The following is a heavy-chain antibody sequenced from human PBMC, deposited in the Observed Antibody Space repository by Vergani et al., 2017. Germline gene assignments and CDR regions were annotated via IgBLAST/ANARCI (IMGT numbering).Heavy chain of an antibody. CDR1: GGSISSSSYY. V-gene: IGHV4-39*01. D-gene: IGHD3-22*01. CDR3: ARHLRGGNDKGYFDY. J-gene: IGHJ4*02. Sequence: QLQLQESGPGLVKSSETLSLNCSVSGGSISSSSYYWAWIRQPPGKGLEWIGSVYYSGTTYYNPSLASRLTLLVDTSENQFSLKLTSVTAADTAVYYCARHLRGGNDKGYFDYWGQGTLVTVSS. CDR2: VYYSGTT.